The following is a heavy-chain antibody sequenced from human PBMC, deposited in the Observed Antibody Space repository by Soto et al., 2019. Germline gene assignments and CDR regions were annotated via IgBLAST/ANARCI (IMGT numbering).Heavy chain of an antibody. D-gene: IGHD3-10*02. V-gene: IGHV3-48*02. CDR1: EFTISECN. CDR3: VRDRDLYRDMFHADL. Sequence: PGGSLRLSCEASEFTISECNVNWVHQTPGKGLEWLAYITIRTGNVRYADSVRGRFTISADIAENSVILQMNTLRDEDSAVYFCVRDRDLYRDMFHADLWGQGTLVTVSS. CDR2: ITIRTGNV. J-gene: IGHJ4*01.